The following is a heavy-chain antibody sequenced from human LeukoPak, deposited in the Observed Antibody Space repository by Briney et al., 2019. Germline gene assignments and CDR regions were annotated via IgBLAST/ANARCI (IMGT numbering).Heavy chain of an antibody. Sequence: PGGSLRLSCAASGFTFSSYAMNWVRQAPRKGLEWVSAICGSGGSTYYADSVKGRFTISRDNSKNTLYLQMNSLRAEDTAVYYCAKGGSASCYTRFDYWGQGTLVTVSS. CDR2: ICGSGGST. CDR3: AKGGSASCYTRFDY. V-gene: IGHV3-23*01. CDR1: GFTFSSYA. D-gene: IGHD2-2*02. J-gene: IGHJ4*02.